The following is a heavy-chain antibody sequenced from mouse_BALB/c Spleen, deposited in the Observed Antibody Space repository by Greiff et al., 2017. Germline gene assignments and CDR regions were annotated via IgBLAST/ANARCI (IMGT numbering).Heavy chain of an antibody. V-gene: IGHV5-17*02. CDR3: ARDYGNFFDY. Sequence: EVKVEESGGGLVQPGGSRKLSCAASGFTFSSFGMHWVRQAPEKGLEWVAYISSGSSTIYYADTVKGRFTISRDNPKNTLFLQMTSLRSEDTAMYYCARDYGNFFDYWGQGTTLTVSS. D-gene: IGHD2-1*01. J-gene: IGHJ2*01. CDR1: GFTFSSFG. CDR2: ISSGSSTI.